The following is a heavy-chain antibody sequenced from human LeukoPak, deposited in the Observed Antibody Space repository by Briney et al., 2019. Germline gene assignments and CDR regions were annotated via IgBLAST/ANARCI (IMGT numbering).Heavy chain of an antibody. J-gene: IGHJ4*02. D-gene: IGHD5-12*01. CDR3: LRDPYEAY. CDR2: IWYDGNNI. Sequence: GGSLRLSCAVSGFTFTTYGMHWVCQAPGKGLEWVAVIWYDGNNIYYADSVKGRFTISRDNSKNTLYLQMNSLRAEDTAVYYCLRDPYEAYWGQGTLVTVSS. CDR1: GFTFTTYG. V-gene: IGHV3-33*01.